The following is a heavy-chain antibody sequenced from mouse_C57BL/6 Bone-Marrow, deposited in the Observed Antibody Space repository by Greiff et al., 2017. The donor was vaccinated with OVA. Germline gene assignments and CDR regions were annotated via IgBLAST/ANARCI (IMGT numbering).Heavy chain of an antibody. CDR1: GFTFSSYA. D-gene: IGHD2-3*01. CDR3: TRDRGYYVDAMDY. V-gene: IGHV5-9-1*02. Sequence: EVKVVESGEGLVKPGGSLKLSCAASGFTFSSYAMSWVRQTPEKRLEWVAYISSGGDYIYYADTVKGRFTISRDNARNTLYLQMSSLKSEDTAMYYCTRDRGYYVDAMDYWGQGTSVTVSS. J-gene: IGHJ4*01. CDR2: ISSGGDYI.